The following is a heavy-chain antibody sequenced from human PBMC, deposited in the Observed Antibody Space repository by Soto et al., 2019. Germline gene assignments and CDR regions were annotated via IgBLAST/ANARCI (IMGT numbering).Heavy chain of an antibody. V-gene: IGHV6-1*01. D-gene: IGHD2-15*01. Sequence: SQTLSLTCAISGDSVSSNSAAWNWIRQSPSRGLEWLGRTYYRSKWYNDYAVSVKSRITINPDTSKNQFSLQLNSVTPEDTAVYYCARAPRGYCSGGSCYQKSYSYYFDYWGQGTLVTVSS. CDR3: ARAPRGYCSGGSCYQKSYSYYFDY. CDR1: GDSVSSNSAA. CDR2: TYYRSKWYN. J-gene: IGHJ4*02.